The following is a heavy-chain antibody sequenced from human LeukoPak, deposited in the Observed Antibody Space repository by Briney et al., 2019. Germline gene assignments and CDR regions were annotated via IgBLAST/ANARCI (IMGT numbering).Heavy chain of an antibody. J-gene: IGHJ4*02. CDR2: ISSSGSTI. Sequence: PGGSLRLSCAASGFTFSSYEMNWVRQAPGKWLEWVSYISSSGSTIYYADSVKGRFTISRDNAKNSLYLQMNSLRAEDTAVYYCARERTGYFDWWGQGTLVTVAS. D-gene: IGHD2-15*01. V-gene: IGHV3-48*03. CDR3: ARERTGYFDW. CDR1: GFTFSSYE.